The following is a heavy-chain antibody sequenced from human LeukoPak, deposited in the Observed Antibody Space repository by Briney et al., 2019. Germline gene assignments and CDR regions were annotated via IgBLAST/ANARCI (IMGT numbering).Heavy chain of an antibody. CDR1: GYTFTGYY. J-gene: IGHJ3*02. D-gene: IGHD4-17*01. CDR2: INPNSGGT. Sequence: ASVKVSCKASGYTFTGYYMHWVRQAPGQGLEWMGWINPNSGGTNYARKFQGRVTMTSDTSISTAYMELSRLRFDDTAVYYCARPRDYGDYDAFDIWGQGTMVTVSS. CDR3: ARPRDYGDYDAFDI. V-gene: IGHV1-2*02.